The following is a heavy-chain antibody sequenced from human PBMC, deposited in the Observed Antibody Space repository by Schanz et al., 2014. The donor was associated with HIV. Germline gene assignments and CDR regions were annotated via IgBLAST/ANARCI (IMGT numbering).Heavy chain of an antibody. J-gene: IGHJ4*02. V-gene: IGHV3-23*04. CDR2: ISESGGRT. D-gene: IGHD3-22*01. Sequence: MQLVESGGGVVRPGRSLKLSCAASGFSFDNYAMTWVRQAPGKGLEWVSSISESGGRTYYADSVNGRFTISRDNSKNTLYLQMTTLRTEDTAVYYCAKPEYDSRGSSQSHFDYWGQGTLVTVSS. CDR1: GFSFDNYA. CDR3: AKPEYDSRGSSQSHFDY.